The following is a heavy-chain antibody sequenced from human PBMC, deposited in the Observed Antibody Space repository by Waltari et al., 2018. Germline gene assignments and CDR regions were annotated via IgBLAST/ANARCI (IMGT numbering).Heavy chain of an antibody. J-gene: IGHJ5*02. Sequence: QVQLVQSGAEVKKPGSSVKVSCKASGGTFSSYAISWVRQAPGQGLEWMGGVIPIFGTANYDQNFQGRVTITADESTSTAYMGLSSLRSEDTAVYYCARGGSRLLWFGFSWFDPWGQGTLVTVSS. CDR1: GGTFSSYA. D-gene: IGHD3-10*01. V-gene: IGHV1-69*12. CDR2: VIPIFGTA. CDR3: ARGGSRLLWFGFSWFDP.